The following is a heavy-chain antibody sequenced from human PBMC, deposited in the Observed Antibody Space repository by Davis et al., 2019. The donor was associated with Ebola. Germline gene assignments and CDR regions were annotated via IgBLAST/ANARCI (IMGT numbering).Heavy chain of an antibody. V-gene: IGHV4-34*01. J-gene: IGHJ5*02. Sequence: MPSETLSLTCAVYGGSFSGYYWTWIRQPPGKGLEWIGEINHGGSTNYNPSLKSRVTISVDTSKNQFSLKLSSVTAADTAVYYCARARVGISYWFDPWGQGTLVTVSS. CDR3: ARARVGISYWFDP. CDR1: GGSFSGYY. D-gene: IGHD2-21*01. CDR2: INHGGST.